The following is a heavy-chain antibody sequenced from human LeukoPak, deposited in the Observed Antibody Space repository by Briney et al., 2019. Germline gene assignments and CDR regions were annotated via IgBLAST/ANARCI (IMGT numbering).Heavy chain of an antibody. CDR1: GFTFSSYG. D-gene: IGHD3-10*01. Sequence: QTGPSLRPAQAAAGFTFSSYGTDCVRLPPGRGRGWVTFIPYDGSNKYDADSVNCRFTISRDNSKNRLYLQKNSLRAVDTAVYDCARDVLWFGRDPYYFDYWGQGTLVTVSS. CDR2: IPYDGSNK. CDR3: ARDVLWFGRDPYYFDY. J-gene: IGHJ4*02. V-gene: IGHV3-30-3*01.